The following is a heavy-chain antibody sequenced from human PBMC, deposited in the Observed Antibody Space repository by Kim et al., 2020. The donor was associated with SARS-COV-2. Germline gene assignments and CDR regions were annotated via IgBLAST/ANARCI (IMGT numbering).Heavy chain of an antibody. V-gene: IGHV3-9*01. J-gene: IGHJ4*02. Sequence: GGSLRLSCAASGFTFDDYAMHWVRQAPGKGLEWVSGISWNSGSIGYADSVKGRFTISRDNAKNSLYLQMNSLRAEDTALYYCAKDAAYYDSSGYSHFDYWGPGTLATVSS. D-gene: IGHD3-22*01. CDR1: GFTFDDYA. CDR2: ISWNSGSI. CDR3: AKDAAYYDSSGYSHFDY.